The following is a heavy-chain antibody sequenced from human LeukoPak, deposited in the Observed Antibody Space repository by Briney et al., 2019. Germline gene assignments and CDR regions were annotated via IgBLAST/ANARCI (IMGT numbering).Heavy chain of an antibody. Sequence: GGALRLSCAASGFTFSDYGMHRVRQAPGKGVERVAVIWPDGSKKYYADSVKGRFTVYRDNSRNTQYLQMNSLRAEETAVYYCARSRQQLVWDFDPWGQGTLVTVSS. CDR3: ARSRQQLVWDFDP. V-gene: IGHV3-33*08. J-gene: IGHJ5*02. CDR1: GFTFSDYG. CDR2: IWPDGSKK. D-gene: IGHD6-13*01.